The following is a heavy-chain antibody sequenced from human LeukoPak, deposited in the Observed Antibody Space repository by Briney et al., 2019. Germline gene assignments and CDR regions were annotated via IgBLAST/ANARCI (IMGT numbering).Heavy chain of an antibody. CDR1: GGTFSSYA. Sequence: GSSVKVSCKASGGTFSSYAISWVRQAPGQGLGWMGGIIPIFGTANYAQKFQGRVTITADESTSTAYMELSSLRSEDTAVYYCARDRGYCSSTSCYLNYYYGMDVWGKGTTVTVSS. CDR3: ARDRGYCSSTSCYLNYYYGMDV. J-gene: IGHJ6*04. V-gene: IGHV1-69*01. D-gene: IGHD2-2*01. CDR2: IIPIFGTA.